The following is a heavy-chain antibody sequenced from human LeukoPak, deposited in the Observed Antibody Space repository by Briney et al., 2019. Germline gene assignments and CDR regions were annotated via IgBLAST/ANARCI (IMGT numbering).Heavy chain of an antibody. CDR3: ARDTGYSSSSDF. CDR1: GGTFNNYT. CDR2: IIPIFGTA. Sequence: SVKVSCKASGGTFNNYTISWVRQAPGQGLEWMGGIIPIFGTANYAQKFQGRVTITADKSTSTVYMELSSLRSEDTAVYYCARDTGYSSSSDFWGQGTLVTVSS. V-gene: IGHV1-69*06. D-gene: IGHD6-6*01. J-gene: IGHJ4*02.